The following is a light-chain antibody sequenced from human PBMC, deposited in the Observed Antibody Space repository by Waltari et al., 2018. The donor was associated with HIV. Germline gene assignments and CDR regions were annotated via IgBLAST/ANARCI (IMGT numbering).Light chain of an antibody. CDR2: GDS. J-gene: IGLJ1*01. Sequence: SYELTQPPSVSVAPGQTATVTCGGANIASYSVHWDQQKPGQAPVLVGYGDSERPSGIPERVAGSNADNAATLTISRVAAGDEAAYYCQVWDTFSDRYVFGAGTEVTVL. CDR3: QVWDTFSDRYV. CDR1: NIASYS. V-gene: IGLV3-21*02.